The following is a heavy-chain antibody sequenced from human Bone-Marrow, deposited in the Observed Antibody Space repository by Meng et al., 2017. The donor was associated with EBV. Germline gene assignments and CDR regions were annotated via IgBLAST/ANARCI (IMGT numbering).Heavy chain of an antibody. CDR1: GASVSSGSYY. J-gene: IGHJ4*02. V-gene: IGHV4-61*01. CDR3: ASTSGNLIYSDY. Sequence: VRLQESGPGLVKPSETLSLTCTVSGASVSSGSYYWNWIRQPPGKGLEWIGYIYYNGNTNYNPSLKSRVTISVDTSKNQFSLKLSSVTAADTAVYYCASTSGNLIYSDYWGQGTLVTVSS. CDR2: IYYNGNT. D-gene: IGHD1-26*01.